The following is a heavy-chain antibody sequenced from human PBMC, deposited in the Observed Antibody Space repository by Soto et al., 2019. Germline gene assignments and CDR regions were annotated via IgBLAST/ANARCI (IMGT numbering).Heavy chain of an antibody. CDR1: GFTLSNYA. Sequence: EVQLLESGGGLVQPGGSLRLSCVASGFTLSNYAMSWVRQAPGKGLEWVSVIDGDGSAKFADSVKGRLTVSRDNSKNTLYLQMDSQRAEDTAIYYCAKDAVSYNGIYDPFDIWGRGTMVTVSS. D-gene: IGHD1-1*01. CDR3: AKDAVSYNGIYDPFDI. J-gene: IGHJ3*02. CDR2: IDGDGSA. V-gene: IGHV3-23*01.